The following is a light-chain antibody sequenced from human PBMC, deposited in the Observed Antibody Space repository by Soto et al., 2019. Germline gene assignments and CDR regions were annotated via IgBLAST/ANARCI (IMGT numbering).Light chain of an antibody. CDR3: SSYTDSSKYV. J-gene: IGLJ1*01. CDR2: QVT. CDR1: SIDLAIYNY. Sequence: QSVLTQPASVSGSPGQSITISCTGTSIDLAIYNYVSWYQQHPGKAPKLMIYQVTNRPSGVSNRFSGSRYCNTASSTTPRLQAEDEVDYYCSSYTDSSKYVFGTGTKVTVL. V-gene: IGLV2-14*01.